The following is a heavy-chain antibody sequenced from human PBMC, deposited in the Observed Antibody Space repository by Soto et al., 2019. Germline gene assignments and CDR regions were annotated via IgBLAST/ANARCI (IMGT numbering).Heavy chain of an antibody. D-gene: IGHD6-19*01. J-gene: IGHJ4*02. V-gene: IGHV1-2*04. CDR1: GYTFTGYY. CDR3: ARDAAVAGTGFDY. CDR2: INPNSGGT. Sequence: QVQLVQSGAEVKKPGASVKVSCKASGYTFTGYYMHWVRQAPGQGLEWMGWINPNSGGTNYAQKFQGWVTMTRDTSISNAYMELSRLRSDDTAVYYCARDAAVAGTGFDYWGQGTLVTVSS.